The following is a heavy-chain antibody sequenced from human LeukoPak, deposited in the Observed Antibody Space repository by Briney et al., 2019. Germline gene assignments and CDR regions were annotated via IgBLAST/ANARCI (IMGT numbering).Heavy chain of an antibody. CDR2: IYYSGST. CDR1: GDSISSSSYY. Sequence: SETLSLTCTVSGDSISSSSYYWGWIRQPPGKGLEWIGSIYYSGSTNYNPSLKSRVTISVDTSKNQFSLKLSSVTAADTAVYYCARGGYCSSTSCYHFDYWGQGTLVTVSS. J-gene: IGHJ4*02. V-gene: IGHV4-39*07. D-gene: IGHD2-2*01. CDR3: ARGGYCSSTSCYHFDY.